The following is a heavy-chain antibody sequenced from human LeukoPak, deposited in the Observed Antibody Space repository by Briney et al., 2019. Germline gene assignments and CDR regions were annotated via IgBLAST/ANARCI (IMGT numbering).Heavy chain of an antibody. CDR3: ARGGRYCSGGSCYATHAFDI. Sequence: SETLSLTRAVSGGSISSGGYSWSWIRQPPGKGLEWIGYIYHSGSTYYNPSLKSRVTISVDRSENQFSLKLSSVTAADTAVYYCARGGRYCSGGSCYATHAFDIWGQGTMVTVSS. J-gene: IGHJ3*02. CDR2: IYHSGST. V-gene: IGHV4-30-2*01. CDR1: GGSISSGGYS. D-gene: IGHD2-15*01.